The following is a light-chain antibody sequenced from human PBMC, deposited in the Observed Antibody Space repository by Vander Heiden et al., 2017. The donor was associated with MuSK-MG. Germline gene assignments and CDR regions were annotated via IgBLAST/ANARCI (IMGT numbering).Light chain of an antibody. V-gene: IGKV4-1*01. J-gene: IGKJ4*01. Sequence: DIVLTQSPDSLAVSLGERATIHCKSSQNILYSSDYKNYLAWYQQKPGQPPKLLIYWASTRESGVPDRFRGSGSGTDFTLTISSLQAEDVAVYYCQQYYITPLTFGGGTKVEIK. CDR3: QQYYITPLT. CDR1: QNILYSSDYKNY. CDR2: WAS.